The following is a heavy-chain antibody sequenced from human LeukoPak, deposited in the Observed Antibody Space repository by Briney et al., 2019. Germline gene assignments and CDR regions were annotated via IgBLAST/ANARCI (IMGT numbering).Heavy chain of an antibody. CDR2: MNPNSGNT. V-gene: IGHV1-8*01. Sequence: ASVKVSCKASGYTFTSYDINWVRQATGQGLEWMEWMNPNSGNTGYAQKFQGRVTMTRNTSISTAYMELSSLRSEDTAVYYCARGLYSGYDWNGVYWGQGTLVTVSS. D-gene: IGHD5-12*01. CDR1: GYTFTSYD. J-gene: IGHJ4*02. CDR3: ARGLYSGYDWNGVY.